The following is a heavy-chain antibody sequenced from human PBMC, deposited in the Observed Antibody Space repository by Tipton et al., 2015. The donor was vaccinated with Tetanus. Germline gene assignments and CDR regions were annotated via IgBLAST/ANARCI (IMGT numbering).Heavy chain of an antibody. CDR1: GGSITSDNHY. Sequence: TLSLTCAVSGGSITSDNHYWSWIRQPPGKGLEWVGYIYHSGSTYYNASLKSRLDISLDTSKNQFSLRLTSVTVADTAVYYCARDRITGPTGRYYAMDVWGQGTTVTVSS. CDR2: IYHSGST. V-gene: IGHV4-31*11. CDR3: ARDRITGPTGRYYAMDV. J-gene: IGHJ6*01. D-gene: IGHD1-20*01.